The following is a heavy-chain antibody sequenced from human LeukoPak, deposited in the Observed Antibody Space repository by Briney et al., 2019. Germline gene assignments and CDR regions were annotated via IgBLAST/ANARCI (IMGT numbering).Heavy chain of an antibody. Sequence: GASVKVSCKTSGYTFTSYGVSWVRQATGQRLEWMGWISTYNYNTNYAQKFRGRVTLTKDTSTSTVYMELRSLRSDDTAIYYCARQVDTTMALPDYWGQGTLVPVSS. CDR3: ARQVDTTMALPDY. V-gene: IGHV1-18*01. CDR2: ISTYNYNT. CDR1: GYTFTSYG. D-gene: IGHD5-18*01. J-gene: IGHJ4*02.